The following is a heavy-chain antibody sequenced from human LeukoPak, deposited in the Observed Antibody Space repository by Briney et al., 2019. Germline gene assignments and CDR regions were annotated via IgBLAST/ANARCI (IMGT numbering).Heavy chain of an antibody. CDR2: ILASGST. D-gene: IGHD5-24*01. V-gene: IGHV4-38-2*01. Sequence: SETLSLTCAVSGYSISSGYYWGRIRQPPGKGLEGIGSILASGSTYYTPSLKSRAPISVDTSENQFSLKLSSVTAADTAVYYCARQVVEMATISAFDIWGQGKMVTVSS. CDR1: GYSISSGYY. J-gene: IGHJ3*02. CDR3: ARQVVEMATISAFDI.